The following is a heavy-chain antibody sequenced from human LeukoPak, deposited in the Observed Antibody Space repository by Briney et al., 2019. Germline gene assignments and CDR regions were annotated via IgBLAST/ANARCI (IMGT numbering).Heavy chain of an antibody. CDR3: ARWGGRYPFDY. J-gene: IGHJ4*02. CDR1: GFTFSSYS. D-gene: IGHD3-16*02. CDR2: ITSNGGRT. V-gene: IGHV3-64*01. Sequence: TGGSLRLSCAASGFTFSSYSMHWVRQAPGKGLEYVSAITSNGGRTYYANSVKGRFTISRDNSKNTLCLQMGSLRAEDMAVYYCARWGGRYPFDYWGQGTLVTVSS.